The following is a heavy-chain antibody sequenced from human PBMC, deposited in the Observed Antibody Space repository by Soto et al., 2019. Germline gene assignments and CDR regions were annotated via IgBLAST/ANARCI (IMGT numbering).Heavy chain of an antibody. CDR1: GGSFSGYY. Sequence: SETLSLTCAVSGGSFSGYYWSWIRQPPGKGLEWIGEINHSGSTKYNPSLKSRVTISVDTSKNQFSLKLSSVTAADTAVYYCARRIQLWFRAYYYYGMDVWGQGTTVTVSS. J-gene: IGHJ6*02. CDR3: ARRIQLWFRAYYYYGMDV. V-gene: IGHV4-34*01. D-gene: IGHD5-18*01. CDR2: INHSGST.